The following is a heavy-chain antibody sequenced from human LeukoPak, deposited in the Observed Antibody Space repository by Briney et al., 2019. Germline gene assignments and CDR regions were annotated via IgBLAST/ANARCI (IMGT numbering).Heavy chain of an antibody. CDR2: IHEDGSDK. V-gene: IGHV3-7*05. CDR3: TRTLRLGTPRAFDI. D-gene: IGHD1-14*01. Sequence: PGGSLRLSCVVSGFTFSSYWMHWVGQAPGKGLEWVANIHEDGSDKYYVDSVKGRFTISRDNAKNSLYLQMNSLRAEDTALYYCTRTLRLGTPRAFDIWGRGTMVTVSS. CDR1: GFTFSSYW. J-gene: IGHJ3*02.